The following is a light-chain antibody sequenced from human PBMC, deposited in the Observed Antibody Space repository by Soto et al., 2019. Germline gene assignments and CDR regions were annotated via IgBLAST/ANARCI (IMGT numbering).Light chain of an antibody. Sequence: QSALTQPASVSGSPGQSITISCTGTSSDVGAYNYVSWYQQHPGKAPKLMIYDVSNRPSGVSNRFSGSKSGNTASLTMSGLQAEDEADYYCSSYTSSRTLVFGGGTKLTVL. J-gene: IGLJ2*01. V-gene: IGLV2-14*01. CDR2: DVS. CDR1: SSDVGAYNY. CDR3: SSYTSSRTLV.